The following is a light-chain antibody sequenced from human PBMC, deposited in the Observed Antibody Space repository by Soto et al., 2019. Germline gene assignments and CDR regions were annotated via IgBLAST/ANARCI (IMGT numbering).Light chain of an antibody. CDR3: LQDYVYPWT. CDR2: EAS. J-gene: IGKJ1*01. V-gene: IGKV1-6*01. CDR1: QGIGND. Sequence: AIQVTQSPSSLSASVGDRVTISCRASQGIGNDLGWYQQKPGKAPKLLIYEASTLQTGVASRFSGSGSGTDFTLTISSLQPEDFATYYCLQDYVYPWTFGQGTKVAV.